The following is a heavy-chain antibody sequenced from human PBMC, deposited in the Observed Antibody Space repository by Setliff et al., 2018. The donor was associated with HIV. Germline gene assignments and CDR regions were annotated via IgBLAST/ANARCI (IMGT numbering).Heavy chain of an antibody. J-gene: IGHJ4*02. CDR1: GFTFSDYY. CDR3: AGSRGYFVQAD. CDR2: IHQDGSEK. V-gene: IGHV3-7*01. Sequence: PGGSLRLSCTASGFTFSDYYMSWVRQAPGKGLEWVANIHQDGSEKYYVDSVKGRFFISRDNTRNLLYLEMRSLRAEDTAVYYCAGSRGYFVQADWGQGTLVTVSS. D-gene: IGHD1-1*01.